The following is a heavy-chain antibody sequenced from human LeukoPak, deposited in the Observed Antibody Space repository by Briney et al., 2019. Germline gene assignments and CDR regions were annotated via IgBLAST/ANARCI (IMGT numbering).Heavy chain of an antibody. CDR3: ASTPHYYYYMDV. Sequence: PGGSLRLSCTASGFTFSGHWIHWVRQPPGKGLEWVSSISSSSSYIYYADSVKGRFTISRDNAKNSLYLQMNSLRAEDTAVYYCASTPHYYYYMDVWGKGTTVTVSS. CDR1: GFTFSGHW. J-gene: IGHJ6*03. CDR2: ISSSSSYI. V-gene: IGHV3-21*01.